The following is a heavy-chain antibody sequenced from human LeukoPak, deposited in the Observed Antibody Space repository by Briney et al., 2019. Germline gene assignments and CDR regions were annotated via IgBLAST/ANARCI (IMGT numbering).Heavy chain of an antibody. CDR2: IIPIFGTA. CDR3: ASMGSSGYNYSYGMDV. Sequence: SVKVSCKASGGTFSSYAISWVRQAPGQGLEWMGGIIPIFGTANYAQKFQGRVTITADESTSTAYMELSSLRSEDTAVYYCASMGSSGYNYSYGMDVWGQGTTVTVSS. D-gene: IGHD3-22*01. J-gene: IGHJ6*02. CDR1: GGTFSSYA. V-gene: IGHV1-69*13.